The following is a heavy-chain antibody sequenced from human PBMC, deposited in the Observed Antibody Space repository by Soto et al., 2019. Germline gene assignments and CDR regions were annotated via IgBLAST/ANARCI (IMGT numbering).Heavy chain of an antibody. V-gene: IGHV3-23*01. D-gene: IGHD2-8*02. CDR2: ILVDGRT. CDR3: AKATATGGGAFDI. J-gene: IGHJ3*02. Sequence: GGSLRLSCAASGFICSSYDMSWVRQAPGKGLEWVSTILVDGRTFYVDSVKGRFTISRDSSQNTVYLQMNSLTAGDTALYYCAKATATGGGAFDICGQGAMVTVSS. CDR1: GFICSSYD.